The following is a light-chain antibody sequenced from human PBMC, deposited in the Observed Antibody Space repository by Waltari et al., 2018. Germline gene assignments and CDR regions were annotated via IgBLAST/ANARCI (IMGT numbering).Light chain of an antibody. CDR3: AAWDDSLSGYV. V-gene: IGLV1-47*01. CDR1: NSNIGSNY. J-gene: IGLJ1*01. CDR2: RNY. Sequence: QSELTQPPSASGTPGQRVTISCSGRNSNIGSNYVYWYQQLPGTAPQLLIYRNYQRPSGVPERFSGSKSGTSASLAISGLRSEDEADYYCAAWDDSLSGYVFGTGTKVTVL.